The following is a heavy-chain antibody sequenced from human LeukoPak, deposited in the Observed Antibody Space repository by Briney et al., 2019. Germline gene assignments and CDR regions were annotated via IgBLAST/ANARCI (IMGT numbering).Heavy chain of an antibody. V-gene: IGHV3-30-3*01. D-gene: IGHD6-13*01. Sequence: GGSLRLSCAASGFTFSSYAMHWVRQAPGKGLEWVAVISYDGSNKYYADSVKGRITISRDNSRNTLYLQMNSLRAEDTAVYYCARDHKQQLAGWAFDYWGQGTLVTVSS. CDR3: ARDHKQQLAGWAFDY. J-gene: IGHJ4*02. CDR2: ISYDGSNK. CDR1: GFTFSSYA.